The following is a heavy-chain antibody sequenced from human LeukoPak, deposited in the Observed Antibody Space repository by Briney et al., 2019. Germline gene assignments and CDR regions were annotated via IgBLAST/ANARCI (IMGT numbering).Heavy chain of an antibody. CDR1: GYTFTSYG. D-gene: IGHD3-3*02. CDR3: ARGSGGHFWSGYYTGSPTDY. CDR2: ISAYNGNT. V-gene: IGHV1-18*01. J-gene: IGHJ4*02. Sequence: ASVKVSCKASGYTFTSYGISWVRQAPGQGLEWMGWISAYNGNTNYAQKLQGRVTMTTDTSTSTAYMELGNLRSDDTAVYYCARGSGGHFWSGYYTGSPTDYRGQGTLVTVSS.